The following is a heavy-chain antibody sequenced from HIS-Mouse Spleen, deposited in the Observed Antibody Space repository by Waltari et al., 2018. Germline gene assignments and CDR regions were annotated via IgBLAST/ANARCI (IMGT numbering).Heavy chain of an antibody. D-gene: IGHD6-19*01. CDR1: GFSLSTSGMC. V-gene: IGHV2-70*15. Sequence: QVTLRESGPALVKPTQTLTLTCTFSGFSLSTSGMCVSWLRQPPVKALEWLARIDWDDDKYYSTSLKTRLTISKDTSKNQVVLTMTNMDPVDTATYYCARIAEGYSSGWYAFDYWGQGTLVTVSS. J-gene: IGHJ4*02. CDR2: IDWDDDK. CDR3: ARIAEGYSSGWYAFDY.